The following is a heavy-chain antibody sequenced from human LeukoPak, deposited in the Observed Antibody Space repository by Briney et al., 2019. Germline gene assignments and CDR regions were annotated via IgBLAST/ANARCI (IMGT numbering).Heavy chain of an antibody. CDR2: IIPIFGTA. CDR3: AKHAWSGYYCLDY. Sequence: SVKVSCKVSGGTFSSYAISWVRQAPGQGLEWMGGIIPIFGTANYAQKFQGRVTITADESTSTAYMELSSLRPEDTAVYYCAKHAWSGYYCLDYWGQGTLVTVSS. CDR1: GGTFSSYA. V-gene: IGHV1-69*13. D-gene: IGHD3-3*01. J-gene: IGHJ4*02.